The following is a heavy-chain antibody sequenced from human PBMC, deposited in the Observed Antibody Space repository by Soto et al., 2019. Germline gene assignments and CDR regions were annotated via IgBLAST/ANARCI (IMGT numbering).Heavy chain of an antibody. D-gene: IGHD3-22*01. CDR2: IYYSGST. J-gene: IGHJ6*02. V-gene: IGHV4-59*01. CDR3: ARTMYYYDSTGYCHEVYYYCMEV. Sequence: SETLSLTCTVSGGSISSYYWSWIRQPPGKGLEWIGYIYYSGSTNYNPSLKSRVTISVDTSKNQFSLKLSSVTAADTAVYYCARTMYYYDSTGYCHEVYYYCMEVWYQGTTVAVSS. CDR1: GGSISSYY.